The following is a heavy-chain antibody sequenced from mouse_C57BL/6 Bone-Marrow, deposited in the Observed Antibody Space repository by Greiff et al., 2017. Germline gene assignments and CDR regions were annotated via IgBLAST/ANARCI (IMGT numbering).Heavy chain of an antibody. J-gene: IGHJ3*01. D-gene: IGHD3-2*02. Sequence: VKLMESGAELVRPGTSVKLSCKASGYTFTSYWMHWVKQRPGQGLEWIGVIDPSDSYTNYNQKFKGKATLTVDTSSSTAYMQLSSLTSEDSAVYYCARDGTAQATGFAYWGQGTLVTVSA. CDR2: IDPSDSYT. V-gene: IGHV1-59*01. CDR3: ARDGTAQATGFAY. CDR1: GYTFTSYW.